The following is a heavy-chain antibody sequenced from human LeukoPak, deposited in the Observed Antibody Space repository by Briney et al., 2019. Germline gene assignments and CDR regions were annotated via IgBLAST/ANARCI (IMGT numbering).Heavy chain of an antibody. CDR1: GGSISSYY. J-gene: IGHJ3*02. D-gene: IGHD1-1*01. V-gene: IGHV4-59*01. CDR2: IYYSGST. Sequence: SETLSLTCTVSGGSISSYYWSWIRQPPGKGLEWIGYIYYSGSTNYNPSLKSRVTISVDTSKNQFSLKLSSVTAVDTAVYYCARDWNGGAFDIWGQGTMVTVSS. CDR3: ARDWNGGAFDI.